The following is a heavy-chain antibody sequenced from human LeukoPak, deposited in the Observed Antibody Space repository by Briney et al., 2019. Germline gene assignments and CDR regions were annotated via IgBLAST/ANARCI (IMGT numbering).Heavy chain of an antibody. J-gene: IGHJ4*02. V-gene: IGHV1-69*04. Sequence: SVKVSCKASGGTFSSYAISWVRQAPGQGLEWMGRIIPILGIANYAQKFQGRVTITADKSTSTACMELSSLRSEDTAVYYCARTRGYYYDSSGYYRDWGQGTLVTVSS. CDR1: GGTFSSYA. CDR2: IIPILGIA. D-gene: IGHD3-22*01. CDR3: ARTRGYYYDSSGYYRD.